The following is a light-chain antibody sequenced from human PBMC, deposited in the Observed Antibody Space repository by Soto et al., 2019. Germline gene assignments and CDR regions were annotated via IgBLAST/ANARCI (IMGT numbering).Light chain of an antibody. CDR2: DVT. J-gene: IGLJ1*01. Sequence: QSALTQPASVSGSPGQSITFSCTGTSSDVGAYNYVSWYQQHPGKAPKLIIYDVTNRPSGVSNRFSGSKSGNTASLTISGLQAEDEADYYCSSYTCTSTLYVFGTGTKLTVL. V-gene: IGLV2-14*01. CDR1: SSDVGAYNY. CDR3: SSYTCTSTLYV.